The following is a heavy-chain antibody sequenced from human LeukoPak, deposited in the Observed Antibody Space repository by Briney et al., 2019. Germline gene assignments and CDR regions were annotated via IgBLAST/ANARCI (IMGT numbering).Heavy chain of an antibody. CDR3: AKGPGQLVRPYYFDY. V-gene: IGHV3-23*01. CDR2: ISGGGSST. Sequence: QSGGSLRLSCAASGFTFSSYAMSWVRQAPGKGLEWVSGISGGGSSTYYGDSVKGRFTISRDNSKNTLYLQMNSLRAEDTAVYYCAKGPGQLVRPYYFDYWGQGTLVTVSS. D-gene: IGHD6-13*01. CDR1: GFTFSSYA. J-gene: IGHJ4*02.